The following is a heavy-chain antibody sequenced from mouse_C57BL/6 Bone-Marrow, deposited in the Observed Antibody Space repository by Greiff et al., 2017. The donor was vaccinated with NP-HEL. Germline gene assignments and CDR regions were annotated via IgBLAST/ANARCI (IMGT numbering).Heavy chain of an antibody. J-gene: IGHJ3*01. V-gene: IGHV1-59*01. CDR3: ARYGNGFAY. D-gene: IGHD2-1*01. CDR2: IDPSDSYT. Sequence: QVHVKQPGAELVRPGTSVKLSCKASGYTFTSYWMHWVKQRPGQGLEWIGVIDPSDSYTNYNQKFKGKATLTVDTSSSTAYMQLSSLTSEDSAVYYCARYGNGFAYWGQGTLVTVSA. CDR1: GYTFTSYW.